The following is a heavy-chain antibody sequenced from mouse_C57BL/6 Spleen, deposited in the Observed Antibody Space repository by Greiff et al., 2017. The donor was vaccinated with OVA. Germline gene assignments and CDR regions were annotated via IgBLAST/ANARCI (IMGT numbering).Heavy chain of an antibody. CDR2: INPNNGGT. CDR3: ARRGGYLAWFAY. V-gene: IGHV1-26*01. CDR1: GYTFTDYY. D-gene: IGHD2-2*01. Sequence: EVQLQQSGPELVKPGASVKISCKASGYTFTDYYMNWVKQSHGKSLEWIGDINPNNGGTSYNQKFKGKATLTVDKSSSTAYMELRSLTSEDSAVYYCARRGGYLAWFAYWGQGTLVTVSA. J-gene: IGHJ3*01.